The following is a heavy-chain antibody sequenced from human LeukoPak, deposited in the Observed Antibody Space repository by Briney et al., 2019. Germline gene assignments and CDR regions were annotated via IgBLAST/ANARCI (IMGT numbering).Heavy chain of an antibody. CDR2: ISDSGGST. CDR3: VRGYSFGPYGMDV. D-gene: IGHD2-15*01. V-gene: IGHV3-64D*09. Sequence: GGSLRLSCSASGFPFSSYAMHWVRQAPGKGLEYVSAISDSGGSTYYADSVKGRFTISRDNSENTLYLQMSSLRAEDTAVYFCVRGYSFGPYGMDVWGQGTTVTVSS. J-gene: IGHJ6*02. CDR1: GFPFSSYA.